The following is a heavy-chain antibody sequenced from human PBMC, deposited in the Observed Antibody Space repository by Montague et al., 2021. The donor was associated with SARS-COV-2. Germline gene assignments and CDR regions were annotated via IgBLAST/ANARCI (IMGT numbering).Heavy chain of an antibody. CDR2: INHDGST. Sequence: SETLSLTCAVDGGSFSGYYWSWIRQPPGKGLEWIGEINHDGSTNYNPSRKSRVTISVDTSKNQFSLKLSSVTAADTAVYYCARVPRITMIVVVITDIWFDPWGQGTLVTVSS. CDR1: GGSFSGYY. D-gene: IGHD3-22*01. V-gene: IGHV4-34*01. J-gene: IGHJ5*02. CDR3: ARVPRITMIVVVITDIWFDP.